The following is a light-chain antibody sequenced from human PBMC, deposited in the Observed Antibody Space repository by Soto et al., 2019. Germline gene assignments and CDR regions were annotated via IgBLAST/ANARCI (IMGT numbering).Light chain of an antibody. CDR2: AAS. V-gene: IGKV1-9*01. CDR3: QQFNDYPLT. Sequence: DIQLTQSPSFLSASVGDRVTITCRASQGISSYLAWYQQKPGGAPKLLIFAASTLQSGVPSRFSGSGSGTEFTLTISTLQPEDFATYYCQQFNDYPLTFGGGTKVEIK. CDR1: QGISSY. J-gene: IGKJ4*01.